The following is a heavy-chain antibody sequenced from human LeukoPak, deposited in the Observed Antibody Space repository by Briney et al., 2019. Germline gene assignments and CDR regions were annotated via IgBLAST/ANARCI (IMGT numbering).Heavy chain of an antibody. CDR2: IYYSGST. V-gene: IGHV4-59*01. CDR3: ARDQQLVRGFDP. D-gene: IGHD6-6*01. Sequence: SETLSLTCTVSGGSINSYYWSWIRQPPGKGLEWIGYIYYSGSTNYNPSLKSRVTISVDTSKNQFSLKLSSVTAADTAVYYCARDQQLVRGFDPWGQGTLVTVSS. CDR1: GGSINSYY. J-gene: IGHJ5*02.